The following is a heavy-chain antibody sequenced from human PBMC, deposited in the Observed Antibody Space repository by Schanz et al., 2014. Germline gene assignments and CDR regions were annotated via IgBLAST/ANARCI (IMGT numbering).Heavy chain of an antibody. CDR3: ARGGGPEDVFDI. J-gene: IGHJ3*02. CDR2: ISPYNGNT. V-gene: IGHV1-18*04. D-gene: IGHD5-12*01. Sequence: QVQLVQSGSEVKKPGASVKVSCKASGYTFPSYGISWVRQAPGQGLEWMGWISPYNGNTNYAQKLQGRVTITADKSTSTAYMELTSLRSEDTAVYYCARGGGPEDVFDIWGQGTILTVSS. CDR1: GYTFPSYG.